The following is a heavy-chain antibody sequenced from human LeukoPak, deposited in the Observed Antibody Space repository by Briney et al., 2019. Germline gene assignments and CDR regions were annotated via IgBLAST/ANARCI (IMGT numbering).Heavy chain of an antibody. J-gene: IGHJ5*01. CDR2: LHSTGST. CDR1: GGSVSSGGYS. V-gene: IGHV4-39*07. Sequence: SETLSLTCIVSGGSVSSGGYSWACIRQPQGKGLERIGTLHSTGSTHYESSIKRRLRMSADSSKNQFSLRFPSVTEPDAAGDFCARRSSGWPNNWFDSWGQGTLVTVSS. CDR3: ARRSSGWPNNWFDS. D-gene: IGHD3-22*01.